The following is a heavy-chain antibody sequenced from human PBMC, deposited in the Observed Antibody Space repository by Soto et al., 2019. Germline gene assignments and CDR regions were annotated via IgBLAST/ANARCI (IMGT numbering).Heavy chain of an antibody. D-gene: IGHD5-12*01. V-gene: IGHV3-33*06. Sequence: QVQMVESGGGVVQPGRSLRLSCAASGFSFENYGMHWVRQAPGRGLEWVASIWYDGSLQYYAAAVKGRFTISRDNSKNTLYLEMNSLRAEDTAVYYCANLWGDGYNLGQDYNGMDVWGQGTTVIVS. CDR3: ANLWGDGYNLGQDYNGMDV. CDR2: IWYDGSLQ. J-gene: IGHJ6*02. CDR1: GFSFENYG.